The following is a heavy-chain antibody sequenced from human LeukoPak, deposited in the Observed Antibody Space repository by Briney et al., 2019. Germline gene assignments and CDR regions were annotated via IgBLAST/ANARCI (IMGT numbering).Heavy chain of an antibody. Sequence: GGSLRLSCAASGFTFSSCSMNWVRQAPGKGLEWVSSISSSSSYIYYADSVKGRFTISRDNAKNSLYLQMNSLRAEDTAVYYCASVRGLRVWEFDYWGQGTLVTVSS. J-gene: IGHJ4*02. V-gene: IGHV3-21*01. CDR2: ISSSSSYI. D-gene: IGHD3-16*01. CDR1: GFTFSSCS. CDR3: ASVRGLRVWEFDY.